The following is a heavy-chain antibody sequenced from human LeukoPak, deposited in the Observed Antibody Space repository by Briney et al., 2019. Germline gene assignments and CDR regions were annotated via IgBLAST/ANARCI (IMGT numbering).Heavy chain of an antibody. CDR2: INPSGGST. J-gene: IGHJ4*02. CDR1: GGTFSSYA. D-gene: IGHD2-15*01. CDR3: ARDNGSGGSCYPF. Sequence: ASVKVSCKASGGTFSSYAISWVRQAPGQGLEWMGIINPSGGSTSYAQKFQGRVTMTRDTSTSTVYMELSSLRSEDTAVYYCARDNGSGGSCYPFWGQGTLVTVSS. V-gene: IGHV1-46*01.